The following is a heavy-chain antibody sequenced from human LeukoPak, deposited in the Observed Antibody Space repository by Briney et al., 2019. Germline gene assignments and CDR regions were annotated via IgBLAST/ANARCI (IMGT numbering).Heavy chain of an antibody. J-gene: IGHJ4*02. CDR1: GYTFTSYY. CDR3: ARAVLRFLEWLPLDY. CDR2: INPSGGST. D-gene: IGHD3-3*01. V-gene: IGHV1-46*01. Sequence: ASVKVSCKASGYTFTSYYMHWVRQAPGQGLEWMGIINPSGGSTSCAQKFQGRVTMTRDTSTSTVYMELSSLRSEDTAVYYCARAVLRFLEWLPLDYWGQGTLVTVSS.